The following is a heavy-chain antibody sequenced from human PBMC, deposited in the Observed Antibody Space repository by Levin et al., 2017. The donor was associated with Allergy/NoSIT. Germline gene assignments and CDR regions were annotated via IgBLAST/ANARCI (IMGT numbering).Heavy chain of an antibody. CDR2: MNPNSGNT. J-gene: IGHJ6*02. CDR3: ARSITMIVVPYYYYYGMDG. Sequence: ASVKVSCKASGYTFTSYDINWVRQATGQGLEWMGWMNPNSGNTGYAQKFQGRVTMTRNTSISTAYMELSSLRSEDTAVYYCARSITMIVVPYYYYYGMDGWGQGTTVTVSS. D-gene: IGHD3-22*01. CDR1: GYTFTSYD. V-gene: IGHV1-8*01.